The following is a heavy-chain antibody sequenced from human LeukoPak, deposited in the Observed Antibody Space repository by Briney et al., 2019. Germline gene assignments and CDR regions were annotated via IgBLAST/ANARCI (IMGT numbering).Heavy chain of an antibody. V-gene: IGHV3-7*01. CDR1: GFSFSAAW. CDR2: IKNDGSDK. Sequence: PGGSLRLSCEASGFSFSAAWMTWVRQAPGKGLEWVATIKNDGSDKYYVDSVKSRFTLSRDNAKNSVYLQMNSLRVEDTAVYYCVNLGYSDGGQGILDTVSS. J-gene: IGHJ4*02. D-gene: IGHD5-12*01. CDR3: VNLGYSD.